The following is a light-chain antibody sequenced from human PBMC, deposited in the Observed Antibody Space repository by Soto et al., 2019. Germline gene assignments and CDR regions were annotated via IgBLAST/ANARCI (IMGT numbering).Light chain of an antibody. Sequence: EIVLTQSPATLSLSPGERATLSCRASQSVSTYFAWYQQRPGQAPRLLIYDASNRATGIPARFSGSGSGTDFTITISSLEPEDFAVYYCQQRSNWPITFGQGTRLEIK. CDR1: QSVSTY. CDR3: QQRSNWPIT. J-gene: IGKJ5*01. CDR2: DAS. V-gene: IGKV3-11*01.